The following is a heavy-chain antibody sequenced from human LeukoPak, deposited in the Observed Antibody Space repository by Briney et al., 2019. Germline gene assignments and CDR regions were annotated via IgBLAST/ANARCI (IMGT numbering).Heavy chain of an antibody. D-gene: IGHD1-26*01. Sequence: PGGSLRLSCAASGFRLSNYWMSWVRQPPGKGLEWIGTIYYSGTTYYNPSLKSRVTISIDTSTNQFSLKLNSVTAADTAVYYCASLQNIVGATPLPDYWGQGTLVTVSS. CDR3: ASLQNIVGATPLPDY. J-gene: IGHJ4*02. CDR1: GFRLSNYW. CDR2: IYYSGTT. V-gene: IGHV4-4*02.